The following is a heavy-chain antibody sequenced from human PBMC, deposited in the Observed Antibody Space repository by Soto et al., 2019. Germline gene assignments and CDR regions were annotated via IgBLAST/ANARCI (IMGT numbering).Heavy chain of an antibody. J-gene: IGHJ4*02. V-gene: IGHV2-5*02. D-gene: IGHD1-7*01. CDR1: GFSFSTDGMG. CDR3: AHVYWAASGTRYYFDY. Sequence: SGPTLVNPTQTLTLTCTFSGFSFSTDGMGVGWIRQPPGKALEWLALIYWDDDKRFSPSLKSRLTITKDGSRNQVVLTLTNMEPADTGTYYCAHVYWAASGTRYYFDYWGQGTLVTVSS. CDR2: IYWDDDK.